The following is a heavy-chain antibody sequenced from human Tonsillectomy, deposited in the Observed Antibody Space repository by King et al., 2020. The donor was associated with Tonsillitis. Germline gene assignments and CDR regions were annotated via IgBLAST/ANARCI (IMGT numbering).Heavy chain of an antibody. D-gene: IGHD4-17*01. CDR2: IRSKANSYAT. CDR3: TRGGDYDSGYYYGMDV. V-gene: IGHV3-73*02. Sequence: VQLVESGGGLVQPGGSLTLSCAASGFTFSGAAMHWVRQASGKGLEWFGLIRSKANSYATVYAASVNGRFTVSRDDSKKTAYLQVNSLKTEDTAVYYCTRGGDYDSGYYYGMDVWGQGTTVTVSS. CDR1: GFTFSGAA. J-gene: IGHJ6*02.